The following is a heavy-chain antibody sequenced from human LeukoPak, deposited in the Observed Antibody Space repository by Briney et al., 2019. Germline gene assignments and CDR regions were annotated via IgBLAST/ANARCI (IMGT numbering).Heavy chain of an antibody. V-gene: IGHV3-21*01. Sequence: GSXXLSCXASGFTFSSYSMNWVRQAPGKGLEWVSSISSSSSYIYYADSVKGRFTISRDNAKNSLYLQMNSLRAEDTAVYYCARDLRYYYYGMYVWGKGTTVTVSS. CDR1: GFTFSSYS. CDR3: ARDLRYYYYGMYV. J-gene: IGHJ6*04. CDR2: ISSSSSYI.